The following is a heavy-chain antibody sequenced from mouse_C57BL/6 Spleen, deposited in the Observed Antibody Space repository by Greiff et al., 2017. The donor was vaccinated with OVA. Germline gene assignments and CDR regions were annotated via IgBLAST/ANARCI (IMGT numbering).Heavy chain of an antibody. CDR3: ARRGGEY. J-gene: IGHJ2*01. V-gene: IGHV1-9*01. Sequence: VQLQQSGAELMKPGASVKLSCTATGFTFNGYWIEWVKQRPGHGLEWIGWIVPGSGSTKYNEKFQGKATFTADTSSNTAYMQLSSLTTEDSAIYYCARRGGEYWGQGTTLTVSS. CDR2: IVPGSGST. CDR1: GFTFNGYW.